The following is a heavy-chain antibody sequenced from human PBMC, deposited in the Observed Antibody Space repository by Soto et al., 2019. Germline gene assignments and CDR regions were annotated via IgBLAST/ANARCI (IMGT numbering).Heavy chain of an antibody. D-gene: IGHD4-17*01. CDR2: IIPIFGTA. V-gene: IGHV1-69*06. J-gene: IGHJ5*02. CDR1: GGTFSSYA. CDR3: ALRSYGDYNWFDP. Sequence: SVKVSCTASGGTFSSYAISWVRQAPGQGLEWMGGIIPIFGTANSAQKFQGRVTITADKSTSTAYMELSSLRSEDTAVYYCALRSYGDYNWFDPWGQGTLVTVSS.